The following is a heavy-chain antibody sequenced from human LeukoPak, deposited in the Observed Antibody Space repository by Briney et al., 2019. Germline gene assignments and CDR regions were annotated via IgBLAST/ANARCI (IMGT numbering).Heavy chain of an antibody. V-gene: IGHV1-2*06. CDR2: INPNSGGT. CDR3: ARGEQLSSDS. CDR1: GYTFTGYY. J-gene: IGHJ4*02. Sequence: GASVKVSCKASGYTFTGYYMHGVRQAGGQELEGMGRINPNSGGTKYAQKFQGRVTMTRDTSISTAYMELSRLRSDDPAVYYCARGEQLSSDSWGQGTLVTVSS. D-gene: IGHD6-13*01.